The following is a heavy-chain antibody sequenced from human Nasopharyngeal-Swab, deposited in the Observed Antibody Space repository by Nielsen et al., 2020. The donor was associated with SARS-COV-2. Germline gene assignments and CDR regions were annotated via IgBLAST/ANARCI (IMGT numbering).Heavy chain of an antibody. Sequence: GESLKIYCAASGFNVSNNYMTWVRQAPGKGLEWVSIIYSSGSIYHADSVKGRFIISRDTSKNTLSLRMNSLRVEDTAVYYCASAVTGPLYWGQGTLVTVSS. CDR3: ASAVTGPLY. V-gene: IGHV3-53*01. D-gene: IGHD4-11*01. J-gene: IGHJ1*01. CDR2: IYSSGSI. CDR1: GFNVSNNY.